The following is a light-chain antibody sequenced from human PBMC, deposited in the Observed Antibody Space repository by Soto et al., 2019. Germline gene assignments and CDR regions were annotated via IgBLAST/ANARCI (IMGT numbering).Light chain of an antibody. CDR1: QSVSSN. J-gene: IGKJ5*01. V-gene: IGKV3-15*01. CDR2: GAS. Sequence: EIVVTQSPATLSVSPGERATLSCRPIQSVSSNFAWYQQKPGQAPRLLIYGASTRASGLPARFSGSGSGTEFTLTISSLQSEDFAVYYCQQYYNWPPRITFGQGRLLEN. CDR3: QQYYNWPPRIT.